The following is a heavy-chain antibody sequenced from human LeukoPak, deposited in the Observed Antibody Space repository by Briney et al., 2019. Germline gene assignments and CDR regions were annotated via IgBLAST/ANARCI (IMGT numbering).Heavy chain of an antibody. Sequence: ASVKVSCKVSGYTLTELPMHWVRQAPGKGLEWMGGFDPEHGETIYAQKFQGRVTMTEDTSTDTAYMELSSPRSEDTAVYYCATANRYSYGPLDYWGQGTLVTVSS. J-gene: IGHJ4*02. CDR3: ATANRYSYGPLDY. CDR2: FDPEHGET. D-gene: IGHD5-18*01. CDR1: GYTLTELP. V-gene: IGHV1-24*01.